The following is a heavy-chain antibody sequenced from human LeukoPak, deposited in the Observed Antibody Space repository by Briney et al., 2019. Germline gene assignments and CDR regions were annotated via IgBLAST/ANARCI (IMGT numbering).Heavy chain of an antibody. Sequence: DSVKVSCKASAGTFSSYAISWVRQPPGQGLEWMGGIIPNSGGTNYAQKFQGRVTMTRDTSISTAYMELSRLRSDDTAVYYCARDLNYYYYMDVWGKGTTVTVSS. CDR3: ARDLNYYYYMDV. V-gene: IGHV1-2*02. CDR2: IIPNSGGT. J-gene: IGHJ6*03. CDR1: AGTFSSYA.